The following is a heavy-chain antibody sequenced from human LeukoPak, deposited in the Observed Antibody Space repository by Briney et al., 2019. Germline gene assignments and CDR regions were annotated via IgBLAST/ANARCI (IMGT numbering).Heavy chain of an antibody. J-gene: IGHJ4*02. CDR1: GGSISSGSYY. D-gene: IGHD2-8*01. V-gene: IGHV4-61*02. CDR2: IYTSGST. CDR3: ARQYMYASFDY. Sequence: SETLTLTCTVSGGSISSGSYYWSWIPRPAGKGLVWIGRIYTSGSTNYNPSLKSRVTISEDTAKNQSSLRLSSVTAADTAVYYCARQYMYASFDYCGEGDLFTVSS.